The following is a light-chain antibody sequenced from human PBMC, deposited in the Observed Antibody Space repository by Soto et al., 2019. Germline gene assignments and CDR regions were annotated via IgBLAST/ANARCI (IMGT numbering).Light chain of an antibody. CDR3: SSYTRSGVYV. CDR2: DVS. CDR1: SSDVGGYNA. Sequence: QSVLTQPASVPGSPGQSITISCTGTSSDVGGYNAVSWYQQHPGRAPKLMIYDVSNRPSGISNRFSGSKSGSTASLTISGLQAEDDADYYCSSYTRSGVYVFGAGTKVTVL. V-gene: IGLV2-14*01. J-gene: IGLJ1*01.